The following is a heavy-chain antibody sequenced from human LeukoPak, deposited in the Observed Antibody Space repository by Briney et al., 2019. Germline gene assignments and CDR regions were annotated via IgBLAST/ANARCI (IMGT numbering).Heavy chain of an antibody. V-gene: IGHV3-30*18. D-gene: IGHD1-1*01. J-gene: IGHJ4*02. CDR3: AKATGNLGN. CDR2: ISPDGSNK. CDR1: GFTFSTYG. Sequence: GGSLRLSCVISGFTFSTYGMHWVRQAPGKGLEWVALISPDGSNKYYVDSVKGRFTISRDNYKNTLYLQIYTLTADDTAIYYCAKATGNLGNWGQGTQVTVSS.